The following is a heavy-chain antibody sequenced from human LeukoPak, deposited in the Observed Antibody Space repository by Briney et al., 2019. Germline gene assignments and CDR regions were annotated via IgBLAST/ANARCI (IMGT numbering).Heavy chain of an antibody. CDR3: ARGFAYGDTGSFDY. Sequence: SETLSLTCTVSGGSISSYYWSWIRQPAGKGLGWIGYIYYSGSTTYNPSLKSRVTISVDTSKNQFSLKLSSVAAADTAVYYCARGFAYGDTGSFDYWGQGTLVTVSS. V-gene: IGHV4-59*01. J-gene: IGHJ4*02. CDR1: GGSISSYY. D-gene: IGHD4-17*01. CDR2: IYYSGST.